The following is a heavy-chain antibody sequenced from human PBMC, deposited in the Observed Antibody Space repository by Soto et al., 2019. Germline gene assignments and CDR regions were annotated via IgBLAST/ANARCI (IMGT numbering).Heavy chain of an antibody. J-gene: IGHJ5*02. V-gene: IGHV4-4*07. CDR3: ARDQGVAAAGITWFDP. CDR1: GASMNSYH. D-gene: IGHD6-13*01. Sequence: SETLSLTCTVSGASMNSYHWSWIRQPAGKGLEWIGHIHSSGSTNYNPSLKSRVTMSVDTSKNQFSLRLMSLTAADTAVYYCARDQGVAAAGITWFDPWGQGSLVTISS. CDR2: IHSSGST.